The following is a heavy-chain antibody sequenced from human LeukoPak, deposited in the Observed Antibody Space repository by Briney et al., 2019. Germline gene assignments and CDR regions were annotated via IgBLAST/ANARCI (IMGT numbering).Heavy chain of an antibody. D-gene: IGHD3-10*01. V-gene: IGHV3-74*03. CDR3: ARGGYYSSGTHDY. J-gene: IGHJ4*02. Sequence: PGGSLRLACVASTFTLSWYWMDWVSHAPGKGLVWVSRINSDGRSTTYADSVKGRLSISRDNARETLYLQMTSLRAEDTAVYYCARGGYYSSGTHDYWGQGTLVTVSS. CDR1: TFTLSWYW. CDR2: INSDGRST.